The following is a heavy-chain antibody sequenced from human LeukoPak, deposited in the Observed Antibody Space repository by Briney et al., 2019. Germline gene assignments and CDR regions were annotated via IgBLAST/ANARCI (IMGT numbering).Heavy chain of an antibody. J-gene: IGHJ4*02. CDR1: GFTFSDYY. CDR3: ARDPDYGDYKYFDY. Sequence: PGGSLRLSCAASGFTFSDYYMSWIRQAPGKGLEWVSYISSSGSTIYYADSVKGRFTISRDNAKNSLYLQMNSLRAEDTAVYYCARDPDYGDYKYFDYWGQGTLVTVSS. CDR2: ISSSGSTI. V-gene: IGHV3-11*01. D-gene: IGHD4-17*01.